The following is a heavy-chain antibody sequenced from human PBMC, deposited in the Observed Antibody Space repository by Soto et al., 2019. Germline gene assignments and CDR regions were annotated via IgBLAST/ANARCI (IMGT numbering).Heavy chain of an antibody. CDR1: GGSISSGGYY. CDR3: ARELSTRYYYGMDV. V-gene: IGHV4-31*03. CDR2: IYYSGST. J-gene: IGHJ6*02. D-gene: IGHD2-2*01. Sequence: QVQLQESGPGLVKPSQTLSLTCTVSGGSISSGGYYWSWIRQHPGKGLEWIGYIYYSGSTYYTPSLKSRVTIPVETSKNQFSLKMSSVTDADTAVYYCARELSTRYYYGMDVWVQGTTVTVYS.